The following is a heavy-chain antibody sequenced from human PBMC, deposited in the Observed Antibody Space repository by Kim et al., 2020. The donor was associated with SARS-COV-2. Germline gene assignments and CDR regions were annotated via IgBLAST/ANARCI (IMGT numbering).Heavy chain of an antibody. CDR2: YRGTT. D-gene: IGHD6-6*01. Sequence: YRGTTYYNPSLKSRLSMSLDTSKNEFYLNLTSVTAADTATYYCARLRSSNYWGQGALVTVSS. V-gene: IGHV4-34*10. CDR3: ARLRSSNY. J-gene: IGHJ4*02.